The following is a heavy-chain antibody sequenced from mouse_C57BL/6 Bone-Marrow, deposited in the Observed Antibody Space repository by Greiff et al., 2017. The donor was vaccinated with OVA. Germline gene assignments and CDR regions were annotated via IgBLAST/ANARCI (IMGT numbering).Heavy chain of an antibody. CDR2: ISNGGGST. V-gene: IGHV5-12*01. CDR3: ARQSTWFAY. D-gene: IGHD5-1*01. CDR1: GFTFSDYY. J-gene: IGHJ3*01. Sequence: EVNLVESGGGLVQPGGSLKLSCAASGFTFSDYYMYWVRQTPEKRLEWVAYISNGGGSTYYPDTVKGRFTISRDNAKNTLYLQMSRLKSEDTAMYYCARQSTWFAYWGQGTLVTVSA.